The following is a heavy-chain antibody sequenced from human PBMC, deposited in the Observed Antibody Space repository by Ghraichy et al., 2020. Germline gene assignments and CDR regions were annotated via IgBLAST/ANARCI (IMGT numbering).Heavy chain of an antibody. D-gene: IGHD3-3*01. CDR3: ASFWSGYMAHYFDY. Sequence: GGSLRLSCAASGFTFSAFDINWVRQVPGKGLEWISYIDTSGRDINYADSVRGRFTTSRDNARNSLFLHMNSLRAEDTAFYYCASFWSGYMAHYFDYWCLGTLVTVSS. CDR1: GFTFSAFD. CDR2: IDTSGRDI. V-gene: IGHV3-48*03. J-gene: IGHJ4*02.